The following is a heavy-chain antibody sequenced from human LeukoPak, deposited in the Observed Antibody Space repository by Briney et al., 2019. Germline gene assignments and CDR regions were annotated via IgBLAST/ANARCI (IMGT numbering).Heavy chain of an antibody. D-gene: IGHD5-18*01. Sequence: ASVKVSCKASGGTFSSYAISWVRQAPGQGLEWMGGIIPIFGTANYAQKFQGRVTITADESTSTAYMELSSLRSEDTAVYYCARSVDTVMDIWYYYYGMDVWGQGTTVTVSS. CDR2: IIPIFGTA. CDR3: ARSVDTVMDIWYYYYGMDV. V-gene: IGHV1-69*13. CDR1: GGTFSSYA. J-gene: IGHJ6*02.